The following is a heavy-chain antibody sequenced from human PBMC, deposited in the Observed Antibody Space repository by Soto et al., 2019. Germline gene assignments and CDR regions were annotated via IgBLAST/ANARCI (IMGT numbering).Heavy chain of an antibody. Sequence: EVQLLESGGGLVQPGGSLRLSCAASGFTFSTHAMIWVRQAPGKGLNWVSTVDVGGGSTYYTDSVKGRFTVSRDNSKNTVYLQLNTLRAEDTAIYFCARDSGPAGGGACDIWGQGTVVTVSS. D-gene: IGHD6-25*01. J-gene: IGHJ3*02. V-gene: IGHV3-23*01. CDR2: VDVGGGST. CDR1: GFTFSTHA. CDR3: ARDSGPAGGGACDI.